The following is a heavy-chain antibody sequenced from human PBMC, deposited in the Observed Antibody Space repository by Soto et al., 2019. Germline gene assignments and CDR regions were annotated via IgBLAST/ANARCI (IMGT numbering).Heavy chain of an antibody. CDR1: GFTFSSYW. CDR3: ASALSGRADF. V-gene: IGHV3-74*02. D-gene: IGHD3-10*01. Sequence: EVQLVESGGGLVRPGGSLRLSCAASGFTFSSYWMHWVRQAPGKGLVWVSRMNEDGGTTDYADSVKGRFTISRDNAKNTLYLQMNSLRVDDTSVYYCASALSGRADFCGHGTTVNVSS. J-gene: IGHJ6*02. CDR2: MNEDGGTT.